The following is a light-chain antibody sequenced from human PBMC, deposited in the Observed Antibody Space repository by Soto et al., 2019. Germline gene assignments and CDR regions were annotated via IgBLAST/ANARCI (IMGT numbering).Light chain of an antibody. J-gene: IGKJ5*01. V-gene: IGKV3-20*01. CDR3: QQNYSTPVT. CDR1: QSVTSNY. CDR2: GAS. Sequence: IVLTQSPGTLSLSPGERATLSCRASQSVTSNYLAWYQQKPGQAPRLLIYGASSRATGIPDRFSGSGSGTDFTLTISSLKPEDFATYYCQQNYSTPVTFGQGTRLEIK.